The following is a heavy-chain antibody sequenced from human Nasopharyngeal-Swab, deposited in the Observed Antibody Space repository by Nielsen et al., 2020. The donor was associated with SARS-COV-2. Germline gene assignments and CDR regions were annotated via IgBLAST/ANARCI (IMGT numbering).Heavy chain of an antibody. J-gene: IGHJ4*02. CDR3: ARDYYDSSAD. CDR2: ISNSGSTI. Sequence: GESLKISRAASGFTFSDYYMSWIRQAPGKGLEWVSYISNSGSTIYYADSVKGRFTISRDNAKNSVYLQMSSLRAEDTAVYYCARDYYDSSADWGQGTLVTVSS. D-gene: IGHD3-22*01. CDR1: GFTFSDYY. V-gene: IGHV3-11*01.